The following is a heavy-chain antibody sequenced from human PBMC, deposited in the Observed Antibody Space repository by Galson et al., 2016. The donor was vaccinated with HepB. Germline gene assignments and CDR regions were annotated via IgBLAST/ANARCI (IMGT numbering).Heavy chain of an antibody. V-gene: IGHV1-69*06. CDR2: IIPIFGSA. D-gene: IGHD2-8*01. J-gene: IGHJ4*02. Sequence: SVKVSCKASGGTFSNYSINWVRQAPGQGLEWMGGIIPIFGSANYAQIFQGRVTITADKSSSTAYMELRSLRSDDTAVYYCARGSKTAGVDWGQGTLVTVSS. CDR3: ARGSKTAGVD. CDR1: GGTFSNYS.